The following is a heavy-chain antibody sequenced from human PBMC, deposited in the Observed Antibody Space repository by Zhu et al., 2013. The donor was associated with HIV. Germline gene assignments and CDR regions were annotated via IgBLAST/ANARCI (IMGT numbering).Heavy chain of an antibody. V-gene: IGHV4-30-4*01. CDR3: ARGVDYGDYVSTIDY. CDR1: GGSISSGDYY. CDR2: IYYSGST. Sequence: QVQLQESGPGLVKPSQTLSLTCTVSGGSISSGDYYWSWIRQPPGKGLEWIGYIYYSGSTYYNPSLKSRVTISVDTSKNQFSLKLSSVTAADTAVYYCARGVDYGDYVSTIDYWGQGTLVTVSS. J-gene: IGHJ4*02. D-gene: IGHD4-17*01.